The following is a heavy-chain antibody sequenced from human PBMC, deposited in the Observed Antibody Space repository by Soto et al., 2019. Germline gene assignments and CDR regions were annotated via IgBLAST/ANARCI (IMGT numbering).Heavy chain of an antibody. J-gene: IGHJ6*02. D-gene: IGHD2-2*01. Sequence: QVQLVQSGAEVKKPGSSVKVSCKASGGTFSNSAISWVRQAPGQGLEWMGGIIPILGKANYAQKFQGRVSITADECTSTAYMELSSLRSEDTAVYYCARPYCSSTTCSYYYYYYDMDVWGQGTTVTVSS. V-gene: IGHV1-69*01. CDR1: GGTFSNSA. CDR2: IIPILGKA. CDR3: ARPYCSSTTCSYYYYYYDMDV.